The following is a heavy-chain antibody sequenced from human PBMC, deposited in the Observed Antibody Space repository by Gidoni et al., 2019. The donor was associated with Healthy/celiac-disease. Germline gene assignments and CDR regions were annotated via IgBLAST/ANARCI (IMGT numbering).Heavy chain of an antibody. CDR2: IYHSGST. D-gene: IGHD3-22*01. CDR3: ARGVSSGWSLDY. V-gene: IGHV4-4*02. Sequence: QVQLQESGPGLVKPSGTLSLTCAVSGGSISSSNWWSWVRQPPGKGREWIGEIYHSGSTNYNPVLKSRVNISGDKSKNQFSLKLSSVTAADTAVYYCARGVSSGWSLDYWGQGTLVTVSS. CDR1: GGSISSSNW. J-gene: IGHJ4*02.